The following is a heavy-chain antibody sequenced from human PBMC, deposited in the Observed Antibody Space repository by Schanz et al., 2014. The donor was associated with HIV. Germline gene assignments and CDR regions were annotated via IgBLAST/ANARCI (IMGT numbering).Heavy chain of an antibody. CDR2: INPNSGGT. J-gene: IGHJ4*02. CDR1: GYTFTGYY. V-gene: IGHV1-2*02. D-gene: IGHD2-15*01. CDR3: ARSASVISSGWCSGNACYSGAFHS. Sequence: QVQLVQSGAEVKKPGASVKVSCKASGYTFTGYYMHWVRQAPGQGLEWMGWINPNSGGTNYAQKFQGRVTMTRDTSISTAYMELSRLRSDDTAVYYCARSASVISSGWCSGNACYSGAFHSWGQGSLVTVSS.